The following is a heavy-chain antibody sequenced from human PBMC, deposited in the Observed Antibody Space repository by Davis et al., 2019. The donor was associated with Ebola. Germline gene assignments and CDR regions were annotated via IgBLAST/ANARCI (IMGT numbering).Heavy chain of an antibody. Sequence: GGSLRLSCAASGFTFSPSGMTWVRQAPGKGLEWVSTISTGAVSIYYADSVKGRFAISRDDAQNSVYLQMSSLRVDDTAVYYCARDGSGWSRDLWGQGTLVTVSS. CDR3: ARDGSGWSRDL. CDR1: GFTFSPSG. J-gene: IGHJ5*02. D-gene: IGHD6-19*01. CDR2: ISTGAVSI. V-gene: IGHV3-21*01.